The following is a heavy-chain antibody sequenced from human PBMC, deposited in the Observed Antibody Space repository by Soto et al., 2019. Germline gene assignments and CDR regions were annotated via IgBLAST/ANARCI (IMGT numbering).Heavy chain of an antibody. J-gene: IGHJ5*02. V-gene: IGHV1-69*06. CDR3: ARASFVPGYSAGKGWFDP. CDR1: GGAVSDYV. CDR2: TIPSVGTA. Sequence: QVHLVQSGAEVKKPGTSVRVSCKASGGAVSDYVIAWVRQAPGQGPEWMGGTIPSVGTANYAQTFLGRVTMTADKSTNTAYLELNNLTYEDTAVYYCARASFVPGYSAGKGWFDPWGQGTLVTVSS. D-gene: IGHD1-26*01.